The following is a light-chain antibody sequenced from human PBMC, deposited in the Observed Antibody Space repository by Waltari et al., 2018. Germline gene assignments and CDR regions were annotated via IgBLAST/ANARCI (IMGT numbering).Light chain of an antibody. V-gene: IGLV2-14*03. CDR1: SSDVGAYTY. J-gene: IGLJ3*02. CDR3: SSSTSSTTRV. CDR2: DVR. Sequence: QSALTQPASVSASPGQPIPIPCTGTSSDVGAYTYVSWYQQHPGKTPKLIIYDVRIRPSGVSNRFSGSKSGNTASLTISGLQADDEADYYCSSSTSSTTRVFGGGTRLTVL.